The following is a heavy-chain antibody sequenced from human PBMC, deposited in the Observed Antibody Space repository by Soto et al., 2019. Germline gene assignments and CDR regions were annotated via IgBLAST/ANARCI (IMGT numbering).Heavy chain of an antibody. J-gene: IGHJ4*02. Sequence: GASVKVSCKASGYTFTSYGISWVRQAPGQGLEWMGWISAYNGNTNYAQKLQGRVTMTTDTSTSTAYMELRSLRSDDTAVYYRATINDFWSGYIIDSFDYWGQGTLVTVSS. V-gene: IGHV1-18*01. CDR1: GYTFTSYG. CDR3: ATINDFWSGYIIDSFDY. D-gene: IGHD3-3*01. CDR2: ISAYNGNT.